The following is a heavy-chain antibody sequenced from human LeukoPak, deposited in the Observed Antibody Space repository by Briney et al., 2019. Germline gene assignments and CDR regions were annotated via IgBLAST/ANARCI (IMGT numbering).Heavy chain of an antibody. CDR2: IYTSGST. J-gene: IGHJ4*02. D-gene: IGHD3-22*01. V-gene: IGHV4-61*02. CDR3: AREEYYSDNSGYYPDF. Sequence: SETLALTCTVSGDSISSGSYYWSWIRQPAGKGLEWIGRIYTSGSTNYNPSLKSRVTISVDTSKNPFSLKLSSVTAADTAVYYCAREEYYSDNSGYYPDFWGQGTLVTVSS. CDR1: GDSISSGSYY.